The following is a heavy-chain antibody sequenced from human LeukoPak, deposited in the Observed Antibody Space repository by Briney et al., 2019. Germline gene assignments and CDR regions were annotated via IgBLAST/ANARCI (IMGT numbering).Heavy chain of an antibody. CDR1: GFTFSSYG. CDR2: ISYDGSNK. Sequence: GGSLRLSCAASGFTFSSYGMHWVRQAPGKGLEWVAVISYDGSNKYYADSVKGRFTISRDNSKNTLYLQMNSLRAEDTAVHYCAKGMYYYDSSGYYADYWGQGTLVTVSS. D-gene: IGHD3-22*01. CDR3: AKGMYYYDSSGYYADY. V-gene: IGHV3-30*18. J-gene: IGHJ4*02.